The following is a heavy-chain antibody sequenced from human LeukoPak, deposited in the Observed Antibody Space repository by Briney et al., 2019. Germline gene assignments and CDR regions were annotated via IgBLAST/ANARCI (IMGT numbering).Heavy chain of an antibody. D-gene: IGHD1-26*01. CDR3: AREGYVGATSHYYFDY. V-gene: IGHV3-53*01. J-gene: IGHJ4*02. CDR1: GFTVSSNY. CDR2: IYSGGST. Sequence: PGGSLRLSCAASGFTVSSNYMSWVRQAPGKGLEWVSVIYSGGSTYYADSVKGRFTISRDNSKNTLYLQMNSLRAEDTAVYYCAREGYVGATSHYYFDYWGQGTLVTVSS.